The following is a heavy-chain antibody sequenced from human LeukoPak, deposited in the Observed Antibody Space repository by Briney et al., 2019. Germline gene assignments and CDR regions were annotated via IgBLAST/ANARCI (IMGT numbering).Heavy chain of an antibody. CDR1: GGSITSNSDY. Sequence: SETLSLTCSVSGGSITSNSDYWGWIRQPPGKGLEWIGTIYYSGTTYYNPSLKSRVTLSIDTSKSQFSLKMSSVTAADTAVYYCARAGYCIGGSCYYTLSRFGLFDYWGQGTLVTVSS. CDR3: ARAGYCIGGSCYYTLSRFGLFDY. V-gene: IGHV4-39*07. CDR2: IYYSGTT. J-gene: IGHJ4*02. D-gene: IGHD2-15*01.